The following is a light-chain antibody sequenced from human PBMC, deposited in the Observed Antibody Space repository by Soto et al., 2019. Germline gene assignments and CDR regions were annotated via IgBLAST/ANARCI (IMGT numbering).Light chain of an antibody. V-gene: IGLV7-43*01. CDR2: STS. Sequence: QTVVTQEPSLTVSPGGTVTLTCASSTGAVTSGYYPNWFQQNPGQAPRALIYSTSNTHSWTPARFSGSLLGGEGALTLSGVRPEDEAEYYCLLFYGGAWVFGGGTKLTVL. CDR1: TGAVTSGYY. J-gene: IGLJ3*02. CDR3: LLFYGGAWV.